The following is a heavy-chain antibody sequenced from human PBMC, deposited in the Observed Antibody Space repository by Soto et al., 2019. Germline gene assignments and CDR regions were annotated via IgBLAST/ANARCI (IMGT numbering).Heavy chain of an antibody. CDR1: GFTFISYG. D-gene: IGHD6-19*01. V-gene: IGHV3-33*01. Sequence: GGSLRLSCAASGFTFISYGMHWVRQAPGKGLEWVAVIWYDGSNKYYADSVKGRFTISRDNSKNTLYLQMNSLRAEDTAVYYCARDQGFSRYSSGWYDYWGQGTLVTSPQ. CDR2: IWYDGSNK. CDR3: ARDQGFSRYSSGWYDY. J-gene: IGHJ4*02.